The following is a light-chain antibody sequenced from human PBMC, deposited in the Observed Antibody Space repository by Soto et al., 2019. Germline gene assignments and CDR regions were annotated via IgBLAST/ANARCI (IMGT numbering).Light chain of an antibody. CDR2: AAS. J-gene: IGKJ5*01. Sequence: DIQMTQSPSSVSASVGDRVTITCRASQGISSWLAWYQQKQGKAPKLLIYAASSLQSGVTSRFSGTASGPYFNLTIRSLQPADFATYYCDQANSCPITFGQGTRLEIK. V-gene: IGKV1-12*01. CDR3: DQANSCPIT. CDR1: QGISSW.